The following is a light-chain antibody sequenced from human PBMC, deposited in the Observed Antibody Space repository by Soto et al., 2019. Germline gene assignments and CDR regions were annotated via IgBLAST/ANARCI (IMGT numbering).Light chain of an antibody. CDR1: QSVSSN. J-gene: IGKJ4*01. CDR3: QQYNSCSLT. CDR2: GAS. V-gene: IGKV3-15*01. Sequence: EIVMTQSPSTLSVSPGERATLSCRASQSVSSNLAWYQQKPGQAPRLLIYGASTRATGIPARFSGSGSGTEFTLAIMSLEHEDVSVYYCQQYNSCSLTFGGGTKVDIK.